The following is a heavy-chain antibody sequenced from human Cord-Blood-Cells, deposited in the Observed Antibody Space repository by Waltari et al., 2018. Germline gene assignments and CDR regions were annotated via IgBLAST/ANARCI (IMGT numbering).Heavy chain of an antibody. Sequence: QLQLQESGPGLVKPSEPLSLTCTVSGGSISSPRYYWGWIRQPPGKGLAWIGSIYYSGSTYYNPSLKSRVTISVDTSKNQFSLKLSSVTAADTAVYYCARLGDSSSWPVPFDYWGQGTLVTVSS. CDR3: ARLGDSSSWPVPFDY. V-gene: IGHV4-39*01. CDR2: IYYSGST. J-gene: IGHJ4*02. CDR1: GGSISSPRYY. D-gene: IGHD6-13*01.